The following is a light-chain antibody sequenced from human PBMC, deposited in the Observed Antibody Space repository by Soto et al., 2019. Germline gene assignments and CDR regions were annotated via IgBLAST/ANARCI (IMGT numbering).Light chain of an antibody. CDR1: QSVSSY. V-gene: IGKV3-11*01. CDR3: QQRSNSPS. Sequence: EIVLTQSPATLSLSPGERATLSCRASQSVSSYLAWYQQKPGQAPRLLIYDASNRATGIPARFSGSGSGTDLTLTISSLEPEDFAVYYCQQRSNSPSFGGGTKVEIK. CDR2: DAS. J-gene: IGKJ4*01.